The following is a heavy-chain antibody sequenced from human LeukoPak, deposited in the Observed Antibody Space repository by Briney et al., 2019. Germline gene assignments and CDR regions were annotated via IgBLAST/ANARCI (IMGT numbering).Heavy chain of an antibody. V-gene: IGHV3-64*01. CDR3: ARAGQLVSFFDY. Sequence: GRSLRLSCAASGFTFSSYAMHWVRQAPGKGLEYVSAISSNGGSTYYANSVKGRFTISRDNSKNTLYLQMGSLRAEDMAVYYCARAGQLVSFFDYWGQGTLVTVFS. J-gene: IGHJ4*02. D-gene: IGHD6-6*01. CDR2: ISSNGGST. CDR1: GFTFSSYA.